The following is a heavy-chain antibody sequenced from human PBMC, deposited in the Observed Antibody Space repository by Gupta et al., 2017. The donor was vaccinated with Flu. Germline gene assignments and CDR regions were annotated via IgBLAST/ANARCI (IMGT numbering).Heavy chain of an antibody. J-gene: IGHJ6*03. D-gene: IGHD2-2*02. V-gene: IGHV1-69*01. Sequence: QVQLVQSGAEVKKPGSSVKVSCKASGGTFSSYAISWVRQAPGQGLEWMGGIIPIFGTANYAQKFQGRVTITADESTSTAYMELSSLRSEDTAVYYCAGLHLGYCSSTSCYTTGYYYYYMDVWGKGTTVTVSS. CDR3: AGLHLGYCSSTSCYTTGYYYYYMDV. CDR2: IIPIFGTA. CDR1: GGTFSSYA.